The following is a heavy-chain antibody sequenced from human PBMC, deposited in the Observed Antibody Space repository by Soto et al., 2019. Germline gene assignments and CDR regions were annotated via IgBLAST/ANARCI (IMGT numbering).Heavy chain of an antibody. J-gene: IGHJ4*02. V-gene: IGHV4-4*02. D-gene: IGHD4-4*01. CDR2: IYHSGST. CDR3: ARSLTTVTTGWDYFDY. Sequence: NPSETLSLTCAVSGGSISSSNWWSWVRQPPGKGLEWIGEIYHSGSTNYNPSLKSRVTISVDKSKNQFSLKLSSVTAADTAVYYCARSLTTVTTGWDYFDYWGQGTLVTVSS. CDR1: GGSISSSNW.